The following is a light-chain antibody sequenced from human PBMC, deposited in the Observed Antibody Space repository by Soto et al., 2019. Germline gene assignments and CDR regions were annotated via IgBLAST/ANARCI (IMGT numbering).Light chain of an antibody. CDR2: DAS. CDR3: QQYESLPLT. J-gene: IGKJ5*01. CDR1: QSLNRW. Sequence: DIEMSQSPSSLSASVGDRVTITCRASQSLNRWLAWYQQKPGKAPKLLIYDASDLETGVPSRFSGSGSGTGFTFTISSLQPEDFATYYCQQYESLPLTFGQGTRLEIK. V-gene: IGKV1-33*01.